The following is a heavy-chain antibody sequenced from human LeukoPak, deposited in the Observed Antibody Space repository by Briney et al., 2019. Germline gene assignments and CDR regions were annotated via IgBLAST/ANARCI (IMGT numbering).Heavy chain of an antibody. J-gene: IGHJ1*01. D-gene: IGHD2-21*02. V-gene: IGHV3-33*06. CDR3: AKMSGVDCGADCRKGFFQH. CDR1: GFTFSSHG. Sequence: PGGSLRLSCAASGFTFSSHGMHWVRQAPGKGLEWVAAIWYDGSKQYYADSVKGRFTISRDNSKNTLYLEMNSLRAEDTAIYYCAKMSGVDCGADCRKGFFQHWGQGTLVTVSS. CDR2: IWYDGSKQ.